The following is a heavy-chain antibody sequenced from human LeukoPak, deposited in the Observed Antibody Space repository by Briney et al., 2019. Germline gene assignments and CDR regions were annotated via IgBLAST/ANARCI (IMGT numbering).Heavy chain of an antibody. CDR2: IYYSGST. CDR3: ARATRVYDYVWESYRSSYLYY. Sequence: SETLSLTCTVSGDSISSYYWSWIRQPPGKGLEWIGYIYYSGSTKYNHSLKSRVTISVDKSKTPFSLKLSSLTAADTAVYYCARATRVYDYVWESYRSSYLYYWGEGILVSVSS. J-gene: IGHJ4*02. CDR1: GDSISSYY. V-gene: IGHV4-59*01. D-gene: IGHD3-16*02.